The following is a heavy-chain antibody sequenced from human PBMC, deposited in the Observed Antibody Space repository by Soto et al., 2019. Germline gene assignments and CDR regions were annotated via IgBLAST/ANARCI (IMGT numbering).Heavy chain of an antibody. J-gene: IGHJ4*02. CDR3: AGGQEGVVATH. CDR1: GGSLSGYY. V-gene: IGHV4-34*01. Sequence: QVQLQQWGAGLLKPSETLSLNCAVTGGSLSGYYWSWIRQPPGKGLEWIGEVKDGGHTNYSPSLRGRVTISSDASTNRFSRRLTSVTAAETGVYYCAGGQEGVVATHWDQGSLVTVSS. CDR2: VKDGGHT. D-gene: IGHD5-12*01.